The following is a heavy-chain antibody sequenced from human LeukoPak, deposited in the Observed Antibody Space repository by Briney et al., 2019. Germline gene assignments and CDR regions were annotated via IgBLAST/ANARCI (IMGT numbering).Heavy chain of an antibody. Sequence: GRSLRLSCAASGCTFSSYAMSWVRKAPGKGLEWVSAISGSGGSTYYADSVKGRFTISRDNSKNTLYLQMNSLRAEDTAVYYCAKKSGVVAATDFDYWGQGTLVTVSS. CDR1: GCTFSSYA. CDR2: ISGSGGST. CDR3: AKKSGVVAATDFDY. V-gene: IGHV3-23*01. J-gene: IGHJ4*02. D-gene: IGHD2-15*01.